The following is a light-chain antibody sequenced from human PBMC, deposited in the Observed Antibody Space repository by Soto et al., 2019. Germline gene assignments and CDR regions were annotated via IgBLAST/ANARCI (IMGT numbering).Light chain of an antibody. Sequence: EIVLTQSPGTLSLSPGERATLSCRASQSVGSNYLAWYQQKPGQAPGLLIFAASSRATGIPDMFSGSGSGSDCTLTISRLEPEDFAVYYCQQYGTAPWTFGQGTKVEIK. CDR3: QQYGTAPWT. CDR1: QSVGSNY. V-gene: IGKV3-20*01. J-gene: IGKJ1*01. CDR2: AAS.